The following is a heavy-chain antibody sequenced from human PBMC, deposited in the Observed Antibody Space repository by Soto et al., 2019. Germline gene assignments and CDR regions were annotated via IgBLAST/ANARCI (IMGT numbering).Heavy chain of an antibody. CDR1: GYTFTSYG. CDR2: ISAYNGNT. CDR3: ARAVFPDFWSGYYPYYFDY. J-gene: IGHJ4*02. V-gene: IGHV1-18*01. Sequence: ASVKVSCKASGYTFTSYGISWVRQAPGQGLEWMGWISAYNGNTNYAQKLQGRVTMTTDTSTSTAYMELRSLRSDDTAVYYCARAVFPDFWSGYYPYYFDYLGQGTLVTVSS. D-gene: IGHD3-3*01.